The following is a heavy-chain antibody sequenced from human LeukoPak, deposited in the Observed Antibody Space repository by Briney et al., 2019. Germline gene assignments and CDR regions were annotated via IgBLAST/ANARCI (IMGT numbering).Heavy chain of an antibody. Sequence: SETLSLPCTVSGGSISSSSYYWGWIRQPPGKGLEWIGSIYESGSTYYNPSLKSRVTISVDTSKNQFSLKLSSVTAADTAVYYCAPMGVPAATLLGIYNWFDPWGQGTLVTVSS. CDR2: IYESGST. J-gene: IGHJ5*02. CDR1: GGSISSSSYY. V-gene: IGHV4-39*01. CDR3: APMGVPAATLLGIYNWFDP. D-gene: IGHD2-2*01.